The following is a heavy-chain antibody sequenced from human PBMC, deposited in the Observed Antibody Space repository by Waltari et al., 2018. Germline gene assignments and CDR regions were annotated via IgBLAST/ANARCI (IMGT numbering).Heavy chain of an antibody. V-gene: IGHV4-30-4*08. J-gene: IGHJ4*02. CDR1: GGSISSGAYY. CDR3: ARGAGKWELLGYFDY. CDR2: IYYSGST. Sequence: QVQLQESGPGLVKPSQTLSLTCTVSGGSISSGAYYWSWIRQPPGKGLEWIGYIYYSGSTYYNPSLKSRVTISVDTSKNQFSLKLSSVTAADTAVYYCARGAGKWELLGYFDYWGQGTLVTVSS. D-gene: IGHD1-26*01.